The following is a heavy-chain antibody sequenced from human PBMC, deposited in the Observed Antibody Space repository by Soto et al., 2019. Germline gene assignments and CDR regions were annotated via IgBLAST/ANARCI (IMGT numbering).Heavy chain of an antibody. V-gene: IGHV2-5*02. J-gene: IGHJ4*02. D-gene: IGHD3-3*01. CDR2: MYWDDDK. CDR1: GFSLTTSGVG. Sequence: QITLNESGPTVVRPTETLTLTCRFSGFSLTTSGVGVGWIRQSPGKTTEWIALMYWDDDKRYSASLKSRLTITKETSKNQVVLTVSDLDPTDTATYYCAHRVLRTVFGLVTTTAIYFDFWGQGTPVAVSS. CDR3: AHRVLRTVFGLVTTTAIYFDF.